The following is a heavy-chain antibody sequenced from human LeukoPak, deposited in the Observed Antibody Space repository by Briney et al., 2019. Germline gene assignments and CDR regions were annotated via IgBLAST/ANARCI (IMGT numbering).Heavy chain of an antibody. CDR3: AKDRAYGSGSYSY. Sequence: GGSLRLSCAASGFTFSTYNMNWVRQAPGKGLEWVSVIYSGGSTYYADSVKGRFTISTDNSKNMLYLQMNSLRAEDTAVYYCAKDRAYGSGSYSYWGQGTLVTVSS. D-gene: IGHD3-10*01. J-gene: IGHJ4*02. V-gene: IGHV3-53*01. CDR2: IYSGGST. CDR1: GFTFSTYN.